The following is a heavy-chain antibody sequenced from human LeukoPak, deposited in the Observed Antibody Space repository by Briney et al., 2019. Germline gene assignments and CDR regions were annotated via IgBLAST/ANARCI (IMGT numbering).Heavy chain of an antibody. J-gene: IGHJ2*01. CDR2: IYYSGST. CDR3: ARDTAVAGTWYFDL. CDR1: DGSISSYY. V-gene: IGHV4-59*01. D-gene: IGHD6-19*01. Sequence: SETLSLTCSVSDGSISSYYWSWIRQPPGKGLEWIGYIYYSGSTNYNPSLKSRVTISVDTSKNQFSLKLSSVTAADTAVYYCARDTAVAGTWYFDLWGRGTLVTVSS.